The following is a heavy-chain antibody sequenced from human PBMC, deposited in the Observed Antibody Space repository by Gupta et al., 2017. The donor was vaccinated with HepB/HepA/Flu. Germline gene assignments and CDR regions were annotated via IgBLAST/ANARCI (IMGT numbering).Heavy chain of an antibody. CDR1: GFTFSSYW. Sequence: EVQLVQSGGGLVQSGGSLRLSCAASGFTFSSYWMSWVRQVPGKGLEWVANIKQDGSEKDYVDSVKGRFTVSRDNAKNSLYLQMNSLRAEDTAVYDCARDQSGNLNWGQGTLVTVSS. V-gene: IGHV3-7*01. CDR3: ARDQSGNLN. J-gene: IGHJ4*02. CDR2: IKQDGSEK. D-gene: IGHD1-26*01.